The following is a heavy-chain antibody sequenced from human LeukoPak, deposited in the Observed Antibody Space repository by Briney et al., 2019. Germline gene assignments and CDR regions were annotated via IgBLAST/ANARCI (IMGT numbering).Heavy chain of an antibody. J-gene: IGHJ6*02. Sequence: ASVKVSCKASGYTFTSYYMHWVRQAPGPGLEWMGWIDPNSGGTNYAQKFQGRVTMTRDTSISTAYMELSRLRSDDTAVYYCARNPMTSMYYYYGMDVWGQGTTVTVSS. CDR1: GYTFTSYY. CDR2: IDPNSGGT. V-gene: IGHV1-2*02. CDR3: ARNPMTSMYYYYGMDV.